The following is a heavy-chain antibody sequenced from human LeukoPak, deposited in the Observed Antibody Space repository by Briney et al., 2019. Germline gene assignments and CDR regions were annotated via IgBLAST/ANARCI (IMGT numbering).Heavy chain of an antibody. CDR1: GGSISSGGYY. CDR2: IYYSGST. D-gene: IGHD2-15*01. Sequence: PSQTLSLTCTVSGGSISSGGYYWSWIRQHPGKGLEWIGYIYYSGSTNYNPSLKSRVTISVDTSKNQFSLKLSSVTAADTAVYYCARAYDSSAPFDYWGQGTLVTVSS. CDR3: ARAYDSSAPFDY. J-gene: IGHJ4*02. V-gene: IGHV4-61*08.